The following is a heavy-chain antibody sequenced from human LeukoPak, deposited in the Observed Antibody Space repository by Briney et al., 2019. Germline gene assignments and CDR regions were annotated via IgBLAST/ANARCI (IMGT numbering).Heavy chain of an antibody. D-gene: IGHD2-21*02. Sequence: ASVKVSCKASGYTFTGFYIHWVRQAPGQGLEWMGWINPNSGDTNYAQNLQGRVTMTRDTSISTAYMELSRLTSDDTAVYYCAKEIPYYCGGDCPDYWGQGTLVTVSS. J-gene: IGHJ4*02. V-gene: IGHV1-2*02. CDR2: INPNSGDT. CDR1: GYTFTGFY. CDR3: AKEIPYYCGGDCPDY.